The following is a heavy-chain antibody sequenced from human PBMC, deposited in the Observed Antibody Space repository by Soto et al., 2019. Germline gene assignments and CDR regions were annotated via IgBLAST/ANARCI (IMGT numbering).Heavy chain of an antibody. CDR3: AKDAPGSGWLSDY. D-gene: IGHD6-19*01. CDR1: GFTFSNYA. V-gene: IGHV3-23*01. CDR2: ITGWDAGT. Sequence: VQLLESGGGLVHPGESLRLSCAASGFTFSNYAMSWVRQAPGKGLEWVSTITGWDAGTSYADSVKGRFTISRDNSKNTLYLQMNTLRAEDTAVYYCAKDAPGSGWLSDYWGQGARVTVSS. J-gene: IGHJ4*02.